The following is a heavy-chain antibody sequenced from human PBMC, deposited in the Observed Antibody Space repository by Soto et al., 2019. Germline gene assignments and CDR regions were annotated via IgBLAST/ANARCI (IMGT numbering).Heavy chain of an antibody. D-gene: IGHD4-17*01. CDR3: ARDSDHATHDYGDYAEYYYYMDV. Sequence: GGSLRLSCAASGFSVSSNYMSWVRQAPGKGLEWVSVIYSGGSTYYADSVKGRFTISRDNSKNTLYLQMNSLRAEDTAVYYCARDSDHATHDYGDYAEYYYYMDVWAKGTTVTVSS. CDR2: IYSGGST. CDR1: GFSVSSNY. V-gene: IGHV3-66*01. J-gene: IGHJ6*03.